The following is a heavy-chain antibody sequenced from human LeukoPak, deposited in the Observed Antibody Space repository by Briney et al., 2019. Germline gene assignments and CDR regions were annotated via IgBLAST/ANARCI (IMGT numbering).Heavy chain of an antibody. D-gene: IGHD3-3*01. CDR1: GGTFISYA. J-gene: IGHJ5*02. Sequence: GASVKVSCKASGGTFISYAISWVRQAPGQGLEWMGRIIPIFGTANYAQKFQGRVTITTDESTSTAYMELSSLRSEDTAVYYCARVIDDFWSGPLKSKSWFDPWGQGTLVTVSS. V-gene: IGHV1-69*05. CDR2: IIPIFGTA. CDR3: ARVIDDFWSGPLKSKSWFDP.